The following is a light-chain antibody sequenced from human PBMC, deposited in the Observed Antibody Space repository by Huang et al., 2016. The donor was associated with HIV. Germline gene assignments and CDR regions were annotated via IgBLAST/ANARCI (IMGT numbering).Light chain of an antibody. CDR1: QRVLYSSNNKNY. Sequence: DIVMTQSPDSLAVSLGERATINCKSSQRVLYSSNNKNYLAWYQQKPGQPPKLLISWSSTRESGVPDRFSDSGSGTDFTLTISSLQAEDVAVYYCQQYYSTPLTFGGGTKVEIK. CDR2: WSS. V-gene: IGKV4-1*01. CDR3: QQYYSTPLT. J-gene: IGKJ4*01.